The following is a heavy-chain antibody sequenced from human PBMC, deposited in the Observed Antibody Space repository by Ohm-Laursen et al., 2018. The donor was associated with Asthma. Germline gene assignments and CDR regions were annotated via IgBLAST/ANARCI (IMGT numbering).Heavy chain of an antibody. J-gene: IGHJ4*02. CDR3: ARGWMEWYLPGFDF. D-gene: IGHD3-3*01. V-gene: IGHV3-30-3*01. CDR1: GFTFRSYA. CDR2: GGSYYDGGLK. Sequence: SLRLSCAASGFTFRSYAMHWVRQAPGKGLEWVAVGGSYYDGGLKYYADSVNGRFTGSRDDSKNTLYLQMNSPRPDDPAVYYCARGWMEWYLPGFDFWGQGTPVPVSS.